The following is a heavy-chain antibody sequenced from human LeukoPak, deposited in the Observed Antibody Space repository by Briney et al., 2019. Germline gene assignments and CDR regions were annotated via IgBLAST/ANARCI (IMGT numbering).Heavy chain of an antibody. D-gene: IGHD3-16*02. CDR3: ARDSYYDYVWGSYRYTSHDY. Sequence: GGSLRLSCAASGFTFSSYAMHWVRQAPGKGLEWVAVISYDGSNKYYADSVKGRFTISRDNSKNTLYLQMNSLRAEDTAVYYCARDSYYDYVWGSYRYTSHDYWGQGTLVTVSS. CDR2: ISYDGSNK. J-gene: IGHJ4*02. CDR1: GFTFSSYA. V-gene: IGHV3-30-3*01.